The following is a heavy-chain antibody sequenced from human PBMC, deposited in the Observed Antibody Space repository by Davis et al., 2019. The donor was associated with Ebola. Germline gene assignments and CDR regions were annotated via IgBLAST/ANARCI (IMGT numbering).Heavy chain of an antibody. V-gene: IGHV1-2*06. Sequence: ASVKVSCKASGYTFTSYAMNWVRQAPGQGLEWMGRINPNSGGTNYAQKFQGRVTMTRDTSISTAYMELSRLRSDDTAVYYCARVGLMGSSWYRVFDYWGQGTLVTVSS. D-gene: IGHD6-13*01. CDR3: ARVGLMGSSWYRVFDY. CDR1: GYTFTSYA. J-gene: IGHJ4*02. CDR2: INPNSGGT.